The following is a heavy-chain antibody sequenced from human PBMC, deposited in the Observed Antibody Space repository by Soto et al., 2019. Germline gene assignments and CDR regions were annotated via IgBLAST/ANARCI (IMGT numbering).Heavy chain of an antibody. V-gene: IGHV3-33*01. Sequence: GGSLRLSCAASGFTFSSYGMHWVRQAPGKGLEWVAVIWYDGSNKYYADSVKGRFTISRDNSKNTLYLQMNSLRAEDTAVYYCARDPYRLSTVVTPTPDYWGQGTLVTVSS. CDR1: GFTFSSYG. D-gene: IGHD2-21*02. CDR2: IWYDGSNK. CDR3: ARDPYRLSTVVTPTPDY. J-gene: IGHJ4*02.